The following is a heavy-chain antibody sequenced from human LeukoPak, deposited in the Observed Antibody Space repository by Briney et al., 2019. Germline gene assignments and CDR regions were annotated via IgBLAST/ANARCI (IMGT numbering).Heavy chain of an antibody. CDR1: GFTFGSYS. CDR2: ISSSSYI. D-gene: IGHD3-16*01. V-gene: IGHV3-21*01. Sequence: GGSLRLSCAASGFTFGSYSMNWVRQAPGKGLEWVSSISSSSYIYYADSVKGRFTISRDNAKNSLYLQMNSLRAEDTAVYYCARDQSLGGYFDYGGQGTLVTVSS. J-gene: IGHJ4*02. CDR3: ARDQSLGGYFDY.